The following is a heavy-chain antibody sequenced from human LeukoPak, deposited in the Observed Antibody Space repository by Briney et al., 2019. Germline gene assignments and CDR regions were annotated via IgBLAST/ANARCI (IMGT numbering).Heavy chain of an antibody. J-gene: IGHJ5*02. Sequence: PSETLSLTCTISGGSISNYYWSWIRQPPGQGLEWIGYIYHSGNTNYNPSLKSRVTVSVDTSKDQFSLKLTSVTAADTAVYYCAKCEYSSSWYLGTLYWFDPWGQGTLVTVSS. CDR2: IYHSGNT. CDR3: AKCEYSSSWYLGTLYWFDP. V-gene: IGHV4-59*01. CDR1: GGSISNYY. D-gene: IGHD6-13*01.